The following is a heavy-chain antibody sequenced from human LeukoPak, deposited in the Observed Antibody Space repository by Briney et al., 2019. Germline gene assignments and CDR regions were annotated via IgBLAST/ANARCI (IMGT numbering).Heavy chain of an antibody. D-gene: IGHD5-12*01. CDR1: GFTFSNYW. CDR3: ARDPYSGSYGNNYYYYMDV. J-gene: IGHJ6*03. CDR2: INSDGINT. Sequence: GGSLRLSCAASGFTFSNYWMHWVRQAPGKGLVWVSRINSDGINTSYADSVKGRFTISRDNAKNTLNLQMNSLRAEDTAVYYCARDPYSGSYGNNYYYYMDVWGKGTTVTISS. V-gene: IGHV3-74*01.